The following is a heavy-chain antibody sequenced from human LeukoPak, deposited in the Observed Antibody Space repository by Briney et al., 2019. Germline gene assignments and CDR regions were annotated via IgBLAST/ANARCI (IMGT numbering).Heavy chain of an antibody. J-gene: IGHJ6*02. D-gene: IGHD3-9*01. CDR1: GGSISSGDYY. CDR3: ARDLNARDILTGYYYYYGMDV. CDR2: IYYSGST. Sequence: SQTLSLTCTVSGGSISSGDYYWSWIRQPPGKGLEWLGYIYYSGSTYYNPSLKSRVTISVDTSKNQFSLKLSSVTAADTAVYYCARDLNARDILTGYYYYYGMDVWGQGTTVTVSS. V-gene: IGHV4-30-4*01.